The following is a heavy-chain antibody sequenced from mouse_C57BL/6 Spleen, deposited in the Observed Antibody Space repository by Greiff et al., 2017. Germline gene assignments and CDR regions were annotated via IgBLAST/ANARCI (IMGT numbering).Heavy chain of an antibody. CDR3: IRWVTTIAATDY. CDR2: IYPGNSDT. CDR1: GYTFTSYW. V-gene: IGHV1-5*01. D-gene: IGHD1-1*01. J-gene: IGHJ2*01. Sequence: EVQLQQPGPVLARPGASVKLSCKTSGYTFTSYWMHWVKQRPGQGLEWIGSIYPGNSDTSYNHKFKGKAKLTAVTSASTAYMELISLTNEDTAVYYCIRWVTTIAATDYWGQGTTLTVSS.